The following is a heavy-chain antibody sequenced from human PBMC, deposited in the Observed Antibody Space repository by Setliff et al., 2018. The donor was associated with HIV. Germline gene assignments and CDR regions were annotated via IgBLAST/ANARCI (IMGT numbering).Heavy chain of an antibody. CDR1: GGSSSSSSFY. J-gene: IGHJ4*02. CDR2: IYYSGNT. V-gene: IGHV4-39*01. CDR3: ARQGQLGSE. D-gene: IGHD1-1*01. Sequence: PSETLSLTCTVSGGSSSSSSFYWGWIRQPPGKGLEWIGSIYYSGNTYYNPSLKSRVTISVDTSKNQFSLKLSSVTAADTAVYYCARQGQLGSEWGQGTLVTVSS.